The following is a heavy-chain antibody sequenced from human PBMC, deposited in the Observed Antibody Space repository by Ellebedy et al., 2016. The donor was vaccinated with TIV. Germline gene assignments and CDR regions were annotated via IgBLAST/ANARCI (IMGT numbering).Heavy chain of an antibody. V-gene: IGHV3-7*03. D-gene: IGHD6-19*01. CDR1: GFTFSSHW. J-gene: IGHJ6*02. CDR3: ASSMYSSGWFYDYFGMDV. Sequence: GESLKISCAASGFTFSSHWMTWVRQAPGKGLEWVANLKEDGSEKSYVDSVKGRLTISRDNAKNSLYLQMHSLRAEDTAVYYSASSMYSSGWFYDYFGMDVWGQGTTVTVSS. CDR2: LKEDGSEK.